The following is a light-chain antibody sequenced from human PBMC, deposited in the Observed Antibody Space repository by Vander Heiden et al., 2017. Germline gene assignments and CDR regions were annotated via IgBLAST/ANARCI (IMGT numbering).Light chain of an antibody. V-gene: IGKV2D-29*01. Sequence: VITLTPLPLSVTSAQPASTTGKSSQSLLHSDGKTYLYWYLQKPGQPPKLLIYEVSTRFAGVPDRFSGSGSGTDFTLKISRVEAEDVGIYYCMQSIQFPRTFGGGTKVEIK. CDR1: QSLLHSDGKTY. CDR2: EVS. J-gene: IGKJ4*02. CDR3: MQSIQFPRT.